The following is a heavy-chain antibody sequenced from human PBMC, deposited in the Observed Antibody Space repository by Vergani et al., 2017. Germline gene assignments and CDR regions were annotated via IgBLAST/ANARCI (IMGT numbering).Heavy chain of an antibody. CDR1: GGSISNYY. D-gene: IGHD1-1*01. J-gene: IGHJ6*03. CDR3: ARDGGERPYHYYMDV. Sequence: QVQLQESGPGLVKPSETLSLTCTVSGGSISNYYWSWIRQPPGKGLDWIGYIYYSGSTSYNPSLKIRVPMSVDTSKNQFSLKLSSVTAADTAIYYCARDGGERPYHYYMDVWGKGTTVTVSS. CDR2: IYYSGST. V-gene: IGHV4-59*01.